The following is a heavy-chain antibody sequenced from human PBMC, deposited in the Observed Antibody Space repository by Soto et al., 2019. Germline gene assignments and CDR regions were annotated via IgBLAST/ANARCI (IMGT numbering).Heavy chain of an antibody. D-gene: IGHD6-13*01. V-gene: IGHV3-23*01. CDR3: ASRGPGTYFDY. CDR1: GFTFSSYA. Sequence: EVQLLESGGGLVQPGGSLRLSCAASGFTFSSYAMRWVRQAPGKGLEWVSAISGSGGSTYYADSVKGRFTISRDNSNNTLYLQMNSLRDEDTAVYYCASRGPGTYFDYWGQGTLVTVSS. CDR2: ISGSGGST. J-gene: IGHJ4*02.